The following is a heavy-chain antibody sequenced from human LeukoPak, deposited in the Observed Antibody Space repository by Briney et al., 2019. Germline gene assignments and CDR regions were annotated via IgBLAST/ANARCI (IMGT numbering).Heavy chain of an antibody. D-gene: IGHD6-6*01. Sequence: PSQTLSLTWTVSGGSISSGGYYWSWIRQHPGKGLEWIGYIYYSGSTYYNPSLKSRVTISVDTSKNQFSLKLSSVTAADTAVYYCAGTSIAYEFFDYWGQGTLVTVSS. V-gene: IGHV4-31*02. J-gene: IGHJ4*02. CDR1: GGSISSGGYY. CDR3: AGTSIAYEFFDY. CDR2: IYYSGST.